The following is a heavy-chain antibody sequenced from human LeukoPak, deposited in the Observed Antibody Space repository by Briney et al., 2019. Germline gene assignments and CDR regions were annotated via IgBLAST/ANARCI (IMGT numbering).Heavy chain of an antibody. V-gene: IGHV4-59*12. J-gene: IGHJ6*02. CDR1: GGSISSYY. D-gene: IGHD3-22*01. CDR2: IYYSGST. Sequence: SETLSLTCTVSGGSISSYYWSWIRQPPGKGLEWIGYIYYSGSTNYNPSLKSRVTISVDTSKNQFSLKLSSVTAADTAVYYCARVVVIIRSDYYYYYGMDVWGQGTTVTVSS. CDR3: ARVVVIIRSDYYYYYGMDV.